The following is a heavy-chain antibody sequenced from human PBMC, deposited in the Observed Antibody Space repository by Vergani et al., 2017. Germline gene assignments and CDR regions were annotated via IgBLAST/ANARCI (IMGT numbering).Heavy chain of an antibody. V-gene: IGHV3-21*01. Sequence: EVHLVESGGGLVKPGGSLRLSCAASGFSFSSYSMNWVRQAPGKGLEWVASISGSSSYVFYRDSVEGRFTITRDNAKKSVYLQMNSLRAEDTAMYFCAGGLWDCTHIRCSPPSYWGQGTQVTVSS. CDR2: ISGSSSYV. J-gene: IGHJ4*02. CDR3: AGGLWDCTHIRCSPPSY. D-gene: IGHD2-8*01. CDR1: GFSFSSYS.